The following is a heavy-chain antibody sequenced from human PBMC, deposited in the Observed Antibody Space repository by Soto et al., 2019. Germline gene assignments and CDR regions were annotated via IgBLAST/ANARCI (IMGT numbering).Heavy chain of an antibody. CDR3: ARAPCGSGGYSSDYFDY. V-gene: IGHV1-18*01. CDR1: GYSFVNYG. D-gene: IGHD3-10*01. CDR2: INAANGNT. J-gene: IGHJ4*02. Sequence: ASVKVSCKASGYSFVNYGINWVRQAPGQGLEWMGWINAANGNTKYSQKFQGRVTITTDTSASTAYMELSSLRSEDTAVYYCARAPCGSGGYSSDYFDYWGQGTLVTVSS.